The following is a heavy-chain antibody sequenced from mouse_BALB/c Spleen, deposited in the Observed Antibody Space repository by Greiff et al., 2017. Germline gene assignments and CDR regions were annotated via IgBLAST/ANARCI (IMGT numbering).Heavy chain of an antibody. V-gene: IGHV5-17*02. CDR1: GFTFSSFG. D-gene: IGHD2-4*01. CDR3: ARSYDYGHAMDY. Sequence: EVNVVESGGGLVQPGGSRKLSCAASGFTFSSFGMHWVRQDPEKGLEWVAYISSGSSTIYYVDTVKGRFTISRDNPKNTLFLQMTSLRSEDTAMYYCARSYDYGHAMDYWGQGTPVTVSS. CDR2: ISSGSSTI. J-gene: IGHJ4*01.